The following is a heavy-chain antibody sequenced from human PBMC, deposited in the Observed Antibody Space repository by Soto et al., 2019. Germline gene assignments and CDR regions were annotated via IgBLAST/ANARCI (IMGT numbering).Heavy chain of an antibody. Sequence: SETLSLTCTVSGGSISSGGYYWSWIRQHPGKGLEWIGYIYYSGSTYYNPSLKCRVTISVDTSKNQFFLKLSSVTAADPAVYYCARVQGGGGSCYSDGKNWFDPWGQGTLVTVSS. V-gene: IGHV4-31*03. D-gene: IGHD2-15*01. J-gene: IGHJ5*02. CDR3: ARVQGGGGSCYSDGKNWFDP. CDR2: IYYSGST. CDR1: GGSISSGGYY.